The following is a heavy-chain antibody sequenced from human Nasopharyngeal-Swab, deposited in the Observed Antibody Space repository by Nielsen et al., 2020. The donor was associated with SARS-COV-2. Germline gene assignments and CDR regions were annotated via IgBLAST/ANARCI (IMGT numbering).Heavy chain of an antibody. Sequence: WIRQPPGKGLEWVSAISGSGGSTYYADSVKGRFTISRDNSKNTLYLQMNSLRAEDTAVYYCAKVPLYDILTGHYKWGFDYWGQGTLVTVSS. D-gene: IGHD3-9*01. V-gene: IGHV3-23*01. CDR3: AKVPLYDILTGHYKWGFDY. J-gene: IGHJ4*02. CDR2: ISGSGGST.